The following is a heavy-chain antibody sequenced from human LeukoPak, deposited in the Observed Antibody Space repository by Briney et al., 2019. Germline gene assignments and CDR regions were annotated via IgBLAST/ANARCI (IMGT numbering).Heavy chain of an antibody. J-gene: IGHJ3*02. V-gene: IGHV3-33*01. CDR2: IRYDGSSE. CDR3: ARDNWDYGVHAFDI. D-gene: IGHD1-7*01. Sequence: GRSLRLSCAASGFTFSSYGMHWVRQAPGKGLGGVAGIRYDGSSEYYADSVKGRFTISRDNSKNTLYLQMSSLRAEDTAVYYCARDNWDYGVHAFDIWGQGTMVTVSS. CDR1: GFTFSSYG.